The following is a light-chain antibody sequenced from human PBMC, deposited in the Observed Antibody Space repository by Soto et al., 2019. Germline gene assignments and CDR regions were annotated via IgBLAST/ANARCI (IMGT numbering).Light chain of an antibody. CDR1: SSNIGSNT. Sequence: QSVLTQPPSASGTPGRRATVSGSGSSSNIGSNTVNWYQQLPGRAPKPLIYSNNQRTSGVPDRLYGSKSGTSASLAISGLQSEDEADYYCATWDDSLNGVVFGGGTKLTVL. CDR3: ATWDDSLNGVV. CDR2: SNN. J-gene: IGLJ2*01. V-gene: IGLV1-44*01.